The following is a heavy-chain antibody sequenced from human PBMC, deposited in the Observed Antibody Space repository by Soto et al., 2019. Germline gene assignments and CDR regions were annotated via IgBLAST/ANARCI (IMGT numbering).Heavy chain of an antibody. CDR3: AKNYYFDH. V-gene: IGHV3-23*01. Sequence: EVQLLESGGGLVQPGGSLRLSCAASGFTFSTYAMSWVRQAPGKGVEWVSSINVDDSTYYADSVKGRFTISRDNSKSALFLELSSLRAEDTATFYCAKNYYFDHWGQGILVTVSS. CDR2: INVDDST. CDR1: GFTFSTYA. J-gene: IGHJ4*02.